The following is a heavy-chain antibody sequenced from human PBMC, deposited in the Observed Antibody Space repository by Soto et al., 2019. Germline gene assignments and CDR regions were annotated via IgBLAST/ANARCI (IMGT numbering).Heavy chain of an antibody. Sequence: QVQLVESGGGVVQPGRSLRLSCAASGFTFSSYAMHGVRQAPGKGLEWVAVISYDGSNKYYADSVKGRFTISRDNSKNTLYLQMNSLRAEDTAVYYCARGIVVVTAPQYFQHWGQGTLVTVSS. V-gene: IGHV3-30-3*01. CDR2: ISYDGSNK. CDR3: ARGIVVVTAPQYFQH. D-gene: IGHD2-21*02. J-gene: IGHJ1*01. CDR1: GFTFSSYA.